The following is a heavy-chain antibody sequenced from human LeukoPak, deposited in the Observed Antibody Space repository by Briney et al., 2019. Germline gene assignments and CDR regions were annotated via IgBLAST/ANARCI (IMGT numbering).Heavy chain of an antibody. CDR3: ATHGSAHYYMDV. V-gene: IGHV3-64*01. CDR1: GFTFSSYS. Sequence: GGSLRLSCAASGFTFSSYSMHCVRQTPGKGLEYVSAISSNGGRSYYANSVKGRFTISRDNSKNTLYLQMNSLRAEDPAVYHCATHGSAHYYMDVWGKGTTVTISS. J-gene: IGHJ6*03. CDR2: ISSNGGRS. D-gene: IGHD2-2*03.